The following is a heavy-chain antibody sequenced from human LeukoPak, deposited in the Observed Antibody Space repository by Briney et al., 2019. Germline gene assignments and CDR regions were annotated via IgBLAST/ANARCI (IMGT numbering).Heavy chain of an antibody. CDR3: ARDIEAAGLFLDY. CDR1: GFTFSSHD. D-gene: IGHD6-13*01. Sequence: PGGSLRLSCAASGFTFSSHDMNWVRQAPGKGLESVSYISNSGSTISYADSVKGRFTISRDNAKNSLYLQMNSLRAEDTAVYYCARDIEAAGLFLDYWGQGTLVTVSS. J-gene: IGHJ4*02. CDR2: ISNSGSTI. V-gene: IGHV3-48*03.